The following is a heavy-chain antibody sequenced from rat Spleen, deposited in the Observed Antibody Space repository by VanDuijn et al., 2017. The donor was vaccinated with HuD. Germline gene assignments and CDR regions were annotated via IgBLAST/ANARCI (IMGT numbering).Heavy chain of an antibody. V-gene: IGHV5-58*01. J-gene: IGHJ2*01. Sequence: EVQLVETGGGLVQPGRSLKLSCVASGFTFSRYWMYWVRQAPGKGLEWVSSISSEGVNTYYPDSVKGRFTISRNNAENTVYLQMDSLRSEDTATYYCAVAGYGYWGQGVMVTVSS. CDR3: AVAGYGY. D-gene: IGHD1-7*01. CDR1: GFTFSRYW. CDR2: ISSEGVNT.